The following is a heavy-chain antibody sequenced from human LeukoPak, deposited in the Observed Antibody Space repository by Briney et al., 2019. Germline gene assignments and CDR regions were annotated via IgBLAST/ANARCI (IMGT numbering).Heavy chain of an antibody. CDR2: IYCSGST. CDR1: GGSISSSSYY. D-gene: IGHD3-10*01. Sequence: SETLSLTCTVSGGSISSSSYYWGWIRQPPGKGLEWIGSIYCSGSTCYNPSLKSRVTISVDTSKNQFSLKLSSVTAADTAVYYCARQILWFGELLYWFDPWGQGTLVTVSS. J-gene: IGHJ5*02. CDR3: ARQILWFGELLYWFDP. V-gene: IGHV4-39*01.